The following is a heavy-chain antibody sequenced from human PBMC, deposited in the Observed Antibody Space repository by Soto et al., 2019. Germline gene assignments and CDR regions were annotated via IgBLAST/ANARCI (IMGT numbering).Heavy chain of an antibody. CDR2: ISWNSGSI. CDR1: GFTFDDYA. D-gene: IGHD3-10*01. CDR3: AKDMGNGIGSSGSHDAFDI. Sequence: EVQLVESGGGLVQPGRSLRLSCAASGFTFDDYAMHWVRQAPGKGLEWVSGISWNSGSIGYADSVKGRFTISRDNAKNSLYLQMNSLRAEDTALYYCAKDMGNGIGSSGSHDAFDIWGQGTMVTVSS. V-gene: IGHV3-9*01. J-gene: IGHJ3*02.